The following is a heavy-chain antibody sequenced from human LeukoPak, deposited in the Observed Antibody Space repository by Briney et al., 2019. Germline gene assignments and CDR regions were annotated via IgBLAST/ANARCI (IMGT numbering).Heavy chain of an antibody. CDR2: ISAYNGNT. CDR3: ARGGVTIFGVVPYYYYMDV. J-gene: IGHJ6*03. Sequence: GASVKVSCKASGYTFTSYGISWVRQAPGQGLEWMGWISAYNGNTNYAQKLQGRVTMTTDTSTSTAYMELRSLRSDDTAVYYWARGGVTIFGVVPYYYYMDVWGKGTTVTVSS. D-gene: IGHD3-3*01. V-gene: IGHV1-18*01. CDR1: GYTFTSYG.